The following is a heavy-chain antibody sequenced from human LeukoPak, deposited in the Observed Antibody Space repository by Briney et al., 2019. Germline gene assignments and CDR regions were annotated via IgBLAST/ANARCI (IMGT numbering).Heavy chain of an antibody. V-gene: IGHV1-69*13. CDR3: ARDRLDYYDSSGYAPYYYYGMDV. J-gene: IGHJ6*02. D-gene: IGHD3-22*01. Sequence: SVKVSCKASGGTFGSYAISWVRQAPGQGLEWMGGIIPIFGTANYAQKFQGRVTITADESTSTAYMELSSLRSEDTAVYYCARDRLDYYDSSGYAPYYYYGMDVWGQGTTVTVSS. CDR1: GGTFGSYA. CDR2: IIPIFGTA.